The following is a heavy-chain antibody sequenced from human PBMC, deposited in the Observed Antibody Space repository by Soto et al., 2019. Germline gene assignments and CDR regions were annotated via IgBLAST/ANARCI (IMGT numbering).Heavy chain of an antibody. J-gene: IGHJ4*02. V-gene: IGHV3-23*01. CDR2: ISISGSNM. D-gene: IGHD5-12*01. CDR3: AKGHGSFDS. CDR1: GISFSANA. Sequence: GGSLRLSCAASGISFSANAMSWVRQAPGKGLEWVSRISISGSNMDYADSVKGRFTISRDNSKNTLYLQVNSLRAEDTAVYYCAKGHGSFDSWGQGTLVTVSS.